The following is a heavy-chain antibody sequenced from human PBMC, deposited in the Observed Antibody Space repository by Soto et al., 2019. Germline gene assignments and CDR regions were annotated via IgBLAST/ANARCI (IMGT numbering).Heavy chain of an antibody. CDR1: GGSISSYY. Sequence: SETLSLTCSISGGSISSYYWSWIRQPPGKGLEWIGYIYYTGITNYNPSLKSRVTISVDTSKSQFSLRLSSVTAADTAVYYCARDPHRYCSSNTCPSGGALDIWGQGAMVTVSS. J-gene: IGHJ3*02. D-gene: IGHD2-2*01. CDR2: IYYTGIT. CDR3: ARDPHRYCSSNTCPSGGALDI. V-gene: IGHV4-59*13.